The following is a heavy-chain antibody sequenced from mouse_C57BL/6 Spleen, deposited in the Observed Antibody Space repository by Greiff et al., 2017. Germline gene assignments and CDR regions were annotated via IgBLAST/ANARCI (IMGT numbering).Heavy chain of an antibody. J-gene: IGHJ3*01. Sequence: QVQLQQSGAELVRPGASVTLSCKASGYTFTDYEMHWVKQTPVHGLEWIGAIDPETGGTAYNQKFKGKAILTADKSSSTAYMELRSLTSEVSAVYSGTKCEYGNCGFAYWGQGTLVTVSA. V-gene: IGHV1-15*01. D-gene: IGHD2-1*01. CDR1: GYTFTDYE. CDR2: IDPETGGT. CDR3: TKCEYGNCGFAY.